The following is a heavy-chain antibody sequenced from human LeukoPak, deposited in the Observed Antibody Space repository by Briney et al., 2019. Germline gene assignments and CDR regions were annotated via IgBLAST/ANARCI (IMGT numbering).Heavy chain of an antibody. D-gene: IGHD6-25*01. J-gene: IGHJ4*02. CDR3: AREGAAEAKNFDY. CDR2: INLNAVTT. CDR1: GYTFTNYY. Sequence: SVKVSCKASGYTFTNYYIHWMRQAPGQGLEWVGIINLNAVTTRYAQKFQGRITVTRDTSTSTVYMELSSLRSEDTAVYFCAREGAAEAKNFDYWGQGTLVIVFS. V-gene: IGHV1-46*01.